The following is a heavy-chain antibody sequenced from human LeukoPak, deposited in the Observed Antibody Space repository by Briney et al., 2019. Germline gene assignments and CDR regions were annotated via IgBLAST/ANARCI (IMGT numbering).Heavy chain of an antibody. CDR2: INHSGST. D-gene: IGHD6-6*01. CDR1: GGSISSYY. Sequence: KPSETLSLTCTVSGGSISSYYWSWIRQPPGKGLEWIGEINHSGSTNYNPSLKSRVTISVDTSKNQFSLKLSSVTAADTAVYYCARYVYSSSPFDYWGQGTLVTVSS. V-gene: IGHV4-34*01. J-gene: IGHJ4*02. CDR3: ARYVYSSSPFDY.